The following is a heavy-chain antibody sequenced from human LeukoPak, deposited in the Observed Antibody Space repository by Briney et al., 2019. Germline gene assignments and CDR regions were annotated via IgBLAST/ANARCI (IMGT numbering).Heavy chain of an antibody. Sequence: ASVKVSCKASGYTFTSYYMHWVRQAPGQGLEWMGIINPSGGSTSYAQKFQGRVTMTRDTSTSTVYMELSSLRSEDTAVYYCARVRHYDSSCYYVLGYWGQGTLVTVSS. CDR2: INPSGGST. J-gene: IGHJ4*02. D-gene: IGHD3-22*01. CDR1: GYTFTSYY. V-gene: IGHV1-46*01. CDR3: ARVRHYDSSCYYVLGY.